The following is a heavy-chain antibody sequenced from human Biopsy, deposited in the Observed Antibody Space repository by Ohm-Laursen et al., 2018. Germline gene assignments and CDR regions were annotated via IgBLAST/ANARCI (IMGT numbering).Heavy chain of an antibody. CDR2: IFYDGSNT. D-gene: IGHD5-18*01. CDR1: GFTFNNYG. V-gene: IGHV3-30*02. CDR3: AKDRYNYTPIGGFSMDV. Sequence: GSLRLSCTASGFTFNNYGMQWVRQAPGKGLEWVAFIFYDGSNTYYAGSVKGRFTISRDNSRDTLYLQMSSLRAEDTAVYYCAKDRYNYTPIGGFSMDVWGQGTTVTVSS. J-gene: IGHJ6*02.